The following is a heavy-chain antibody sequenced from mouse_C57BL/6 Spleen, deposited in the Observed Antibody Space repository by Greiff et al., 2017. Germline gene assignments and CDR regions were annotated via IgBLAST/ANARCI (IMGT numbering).Heavy chain of an antibody. CDR3: ARPAHATFYFDY. Sequence: QVQLQQSGAALAKPGDSVKLSCKASGYTFTSYWMHLVKQRPGQGLEWIGYINPSSGYTKYNQKFKDTATLTADKSSSTAYMQLSSRTYEASAVYYCARPAHATFYFDYWGQGTTLTVSS. V-gene: IGHV1-7*01. CDR1: GYTFTSYW. D-gene: IGHD3-2*02. CDR2: INPSSGYT. J-gene: IGHJ2*01.